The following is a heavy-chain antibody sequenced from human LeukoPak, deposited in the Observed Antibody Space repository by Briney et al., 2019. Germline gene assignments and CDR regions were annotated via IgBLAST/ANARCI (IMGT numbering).Heavy chain of an antibody. CDR2: VGGSNDDT. CDR3: AKGELLSYYDF. CDR1: GFTFRSSA. J-gene: IGHJ4*02. Sequence: GGSLRLSCAASGFTFRSSAMSWVRQAPGKGLEWVSTVGGSNDDTYYADSVKGRFAISRDNSKNTLYLQMNSLRAEDTALYFCAKGELLSYYDFWGQGALVTVSS. V-gene: IGHV3-23*01. D-gene: IGHD1-26*01.